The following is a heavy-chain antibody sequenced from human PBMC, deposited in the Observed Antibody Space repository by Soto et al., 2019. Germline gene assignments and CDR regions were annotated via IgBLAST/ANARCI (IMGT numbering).Heavy chain of an antibody. J-gene: IGHJ4*02. D-gene: IGHD3-22*01. V-gene: IGHV3-74*01. CDR1: GFTFSSYW. CDR3: ARAPDYYYDSSGYYRLDY. CDR2: INSDGSST. Sequence: GGSLRLSCAASGFTFSSYWMHWVRQAPGKGLVWVSRINSDGSSTSYADSVKGRFTISRDNAKNTLYLQMNSLRAEDTAVYYCARAPDYYYDSSGYYRLDYWGQGTLVTVSS.